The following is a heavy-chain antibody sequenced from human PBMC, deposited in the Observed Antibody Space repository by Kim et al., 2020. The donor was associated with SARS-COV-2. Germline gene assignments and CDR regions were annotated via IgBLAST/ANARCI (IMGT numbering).Heavy chain of an antibody. CDR1: GGSISSSSYY. CDR3: ARHEDLWGRQLGMQNFDY. CDR2: IYYSGST. Sequence: SETLSLTCTVSGGSISSSSYYWGWIRQPPGKGLEWIGSIYYSGSTYYNPSLKSRVTISVDTSKNQFSLKLSSVTAADTAVYYCARHEDLWGRQLGMQNFDYWGQGTLVTVSS. J-gene: IGHJ4*02. V-gene: IGHV4-39*01. D-gene: IGHD6-13*01.